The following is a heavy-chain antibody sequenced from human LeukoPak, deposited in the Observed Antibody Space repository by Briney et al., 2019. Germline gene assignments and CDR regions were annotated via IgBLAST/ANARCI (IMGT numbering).Heavy chain of an antibody. D-gene: IGHD3-10*01. CDR2: IDPSDSYT. CDR1: GYSFTSYW. V-gene: IGHV5-10-1*01. J-gene: IGHJ4*02. CDR3: ARDDLDYYGSGQKKRSFDY. Sequence: GESLKISCKGSGYSFTSYWISWVRQMPGEGLEWMGRIDPSDSYTNYSPSFQGHVTISADKSISTAYLQWSSLKASDTAMYYCARDDLDYYGSGQKKRSFDYWGQGTLVTVSS.